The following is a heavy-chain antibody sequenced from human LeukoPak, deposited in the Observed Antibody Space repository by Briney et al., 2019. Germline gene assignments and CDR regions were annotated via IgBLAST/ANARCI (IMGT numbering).Heavy chain of an antibody. D-gene: IGHD6-19*01. J-gene: IGHJ4*02. CDR2: ISGSGDNT. V-gene: IGHV3-23*01. Sequence: GGSLRLSCAASGFSFSSYAMSWVRQAPGKGLEWVSSISGSGDNTYYAESVKGRFTISRDNSKNTLFLQMNSLRAEDTAVFYCAKRSGYTTGWFFDFWGQGTLVSVSS. CDR3: AKRSGYTTGWFFDF. CDR1: GFSFSSYA.